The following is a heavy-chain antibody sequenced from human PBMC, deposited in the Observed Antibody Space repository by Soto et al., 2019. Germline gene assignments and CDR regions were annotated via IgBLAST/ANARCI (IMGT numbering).Heavy chain of an antibody. J-gene: IGHJ4*02. CDR2: ISGSGGST. V-gene: IGHV3-23*01. CDR3: AKERGVSGYYDY. CDR1: GFTFSTYA. D-gene: IGHD3-22*01. Sequence: GGSLRLSCAASGFTFSTYAMSWVRQAPGKGLEWVSVISGSGGSTYYADSVKGRFTISRDNSKNTLYLQMNSLRAEDTAVYYCAKERGVSGYYDYWGQGTLVTVSS.